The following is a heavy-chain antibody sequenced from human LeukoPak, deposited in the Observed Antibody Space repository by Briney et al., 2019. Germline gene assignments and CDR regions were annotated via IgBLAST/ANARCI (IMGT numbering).Heavy chain of an antibody. CDR2: INSDGKST. J-gene: IGHJ3*02. V-gene: IGHV3-74*01. D-gene: IGHD3-16*01. CDR1: GFTFSTYW. CDR3: LRAWGKGAAFDI. Sequence: PGGSLRLSCAASGFTFSTYWMHWVRQAPGKGLVWVSRINSDGKSTSYADSVKGRFTISRDNAKNTLYLQMNSLRAEDTAVYYCLRAWGKGAAFDIWGQGTMVTVSS.